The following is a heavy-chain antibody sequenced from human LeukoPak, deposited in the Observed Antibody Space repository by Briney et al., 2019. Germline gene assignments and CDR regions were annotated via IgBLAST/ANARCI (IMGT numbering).Heavy chain of an antibody. J-gene: IGHJ4*02. D-gene: IGHD6-19*01. Sequence: GGSLRLSCATSGFTFSSYSMNWVRQAPGKGLEWVSYISSSSGTIYYADSVKGRFTISRDNSKSTLYLQMDSLRAEDRAVYYCAKSHQWLAFYDHWGQGTLVTVSS. CDR2: ISSSSGTI. CDR1: GFTFSSYS. CDR3: AKSHQWLAFYDH. V-gene: IGHV3-48*01.